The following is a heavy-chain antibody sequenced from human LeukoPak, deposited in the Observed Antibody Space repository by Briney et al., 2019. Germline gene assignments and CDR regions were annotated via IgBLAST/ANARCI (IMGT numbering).Heavy chain of an antibody. D-gene: IGHD3-10*01. J-gene: IGHJ6*02. CDR2: INHSGST. CDR3: ARGLVSVVRGVIKASYYYYGMDV. V-gene: IGHV4-34*01. CDR1: GGSISSYY. Sequence: SETLSLTCTVSGGSISSYYWSWIRQPPGKGLEWIGEINHSGSTNYNPSLKSRVTISVDTSKNQFSLKLSSVTAADTAVYYCARGLVSVVRGVIKASYYYYGMDVWGQGTTVTVSS.